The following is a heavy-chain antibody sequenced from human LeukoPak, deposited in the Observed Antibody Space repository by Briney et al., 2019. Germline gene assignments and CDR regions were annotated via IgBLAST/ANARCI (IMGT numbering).Heavy chain of an antibody. CDR1: GYSFTSYW. V-gene: IGHV5-51*01. D-gene: IGHD5-18*01. CDR3: ASTRGYSYGLFDY. J-gene: IGHJ4*02. Sequence: GEALQISCKGSGYSFTSYWIGWVRQMPGKGLEWMGIIYPGDSDTRYSPSFQGQVTISADKSISTAYLQWSSLKASDTAMYYCASTRGYSYGLFDYWGQGTLVTVSS. CDR2: IYPGDSDT.